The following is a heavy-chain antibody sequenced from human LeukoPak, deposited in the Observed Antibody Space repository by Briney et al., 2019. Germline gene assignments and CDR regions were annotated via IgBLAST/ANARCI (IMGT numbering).Heavy chain of an antibody. CDR2: ISAYNGNT. CDR1: GYTFTSYG. Sequence: ASVKVSCKASGYTFTSYGISWVRQAPGQGLEWMGWISAYNGNTNYARKLQGRVTMTTDTSTSTAYMELRSLRSDDTAVYYCARRMTTVTTFDYWGQGTLVTVSS. V-gene: IGHV1-18*01. J-gene: IGHJ4*02. D-gene: IGHD4-17*01. CDR3: ARRMTTVTTFDY.